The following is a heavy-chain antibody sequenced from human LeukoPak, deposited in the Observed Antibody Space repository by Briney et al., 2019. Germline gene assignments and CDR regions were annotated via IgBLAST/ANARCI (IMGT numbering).Heavy chain of an antibody. CDR1: GGSISSYY. Sequence: SETLSLTCTVSGGSISSYYWSWIRQPPGKGLEWIGYIYYSGSTNYNPSPKSRVTISVDTSKNQFSLKLSSVTAADTAVYYCARADDILTGYLNYYFDYWGQGTLVTVSS. V-gene: IGHV4-59*08. D-gene: IGHD3-9*01. CDR3: ARADDILTGYLNYYFDY. J-gene: IGHJ4*02. CDR2: IYYSGST.